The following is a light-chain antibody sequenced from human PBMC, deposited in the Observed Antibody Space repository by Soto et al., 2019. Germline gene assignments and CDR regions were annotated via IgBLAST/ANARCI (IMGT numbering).Light chain of an antibody. CDR2: KTS. V-gene: IGKV1-5*03. J-gene: IGKJ3*01. CDR3: QQFNSYPFT. CDR1: QSLSR. Sequence: DIQMTQSPSTLSASVGDRVTITCRASQSLSRLAWYQQRPGKAPKLLIYKTSTLQSGVPSRFSGSGSGTEFTLTISSLQPDDFATYYCQQFNSYPFTFGPGTKVDIK.